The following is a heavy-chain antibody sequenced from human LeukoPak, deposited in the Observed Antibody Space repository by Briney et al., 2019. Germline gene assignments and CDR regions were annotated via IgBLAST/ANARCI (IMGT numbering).Heavy chain of an antibody. J-gene: IGHJ5*02. D-gene: IGHD2-2*01. CDR1: GFTFSSYS. Sequence: GGSLRPSCAASGFTFSSYSMNWVRQAPGKGLEWVSSISSSSSYIYYADSVKGRFTTSRDNAKNSLYLQMNSLRAEDTAVYYCARDTSIVVVPAATFDWFDPWGQGTLVTVSS. V-gene: IGHV3-21*01. CDR3: ARDTSIVVVPAATFDWFDP. CDR2: ISSSSSYI.